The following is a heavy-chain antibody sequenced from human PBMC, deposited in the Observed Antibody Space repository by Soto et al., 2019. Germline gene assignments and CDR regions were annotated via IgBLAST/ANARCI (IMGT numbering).Heavy chain of an antibody. V-gene: IGHV4-31*03. CDR2: IYYSGRT. Sequence: QVQLQESGPGLVKPSQTLSLTCTVSGGSISSGGYYWSWIRQHPGKGLEWIGYIYYSGRTYYNPSLNSRVTIPVDTSKNQFSLKLSSVTAADTAVYYCARDWGYSSYDYYGMDVWGQGTTVTVSS. CDR1: GGSISSGGYY. J-gene: IGHJ6*02. D-gene: IGHD4-4*01. CDR3: ARDWGYSSYDYYGMDV.